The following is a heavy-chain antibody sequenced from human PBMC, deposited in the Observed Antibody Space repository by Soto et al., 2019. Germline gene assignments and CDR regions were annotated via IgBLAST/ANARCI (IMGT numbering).Heavy chain of an antibody. D-gene: IGHD5-18*01. V-gene: IGHV3-21*01. J-gene: IGHJ4*02. CDR1: GFTFSSYS. CDR3: ARGDTSDTAMVNGGY. CDR2: ISSSSSYI. Sequence: EVQLVESGGGLVKPGGSVRLSCAASGFTFSSYSMNWVRQAPGKGLEWVSSISSSSSYIYYADSVKGRFTISRDNAKNSLYLQMNSLRAEDTAVYYCARGDTSDTAMVNGGYWGQGTLVTVSS.